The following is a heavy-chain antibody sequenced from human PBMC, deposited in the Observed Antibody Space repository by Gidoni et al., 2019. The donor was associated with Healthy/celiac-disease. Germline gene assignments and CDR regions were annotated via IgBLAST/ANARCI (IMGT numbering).Heavy chain of an antibody. CDR2: IKSKTDGGTT. J-gene: IGHJ3*02. CDR1: GFTFSTAW. Sequence: EVQLVESGGGLVKPGGSLRISCAAAGFTFSTAWMNWVRQAPGTGREWVGRIKSKTDGGTTDYAAPVKGRFTISRDDSKNTLYLQMNSLKTEDTAVYYCTTAAYVYTAMVTSSHAFDIWGQGTMVTVSS. V-gene: IGHV3-15*07. CDR3: TTAAYVYTAMVTSSHAFDI. D-gene: IGHD5-18*01.